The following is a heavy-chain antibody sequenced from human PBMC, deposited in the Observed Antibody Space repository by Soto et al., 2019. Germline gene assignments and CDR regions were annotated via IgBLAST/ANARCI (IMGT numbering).Heavy chain of an antibody. CDR2: ISYDGSNK. J-gene: IGHJ4*02. CDR3: AKDRGRVVPAAMYVDY. D-gene: IGHD2-2*01. V-gene: IGHV3-30*18. CDR1: GFTFSSYG. Sequence: GGSLRLSCAASGFTFSSYGMHWVRQAPGKGLEWVAVISYDGSNKYYADSVKGRFTISRDNSKNTLYLQMNSLRAEDTAVYYCAKDRGRVVPAAMYVDYWGQGTLVTVSS.